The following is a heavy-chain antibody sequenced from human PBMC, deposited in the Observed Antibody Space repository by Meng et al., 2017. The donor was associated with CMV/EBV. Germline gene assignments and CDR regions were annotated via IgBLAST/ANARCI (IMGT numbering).Heavy chain of an antibody. CDR1: GYIFTGYY. V-gene: IGHV1-2*02. D-gene: IGHD6-19*01. Sequence: ASVKVSCKASGYIFTGYYMHWIRQAPGQGLEWMGWFNPNSGDTTYAQKFQDGVTMTRDTSISTAYMELSSLRPDDTAVYYCARVSGWYTGGYYYYYGMDVWGQGTTVTVSS. CDR3: ARVSGWYTGGYYYYYGMDV. J-gene: IGHJ6*02. CDR2: FNPNSGDT.